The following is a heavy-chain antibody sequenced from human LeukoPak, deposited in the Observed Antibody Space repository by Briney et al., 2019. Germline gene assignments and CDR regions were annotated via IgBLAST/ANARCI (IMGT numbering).Heavy chain of an antibody. CDR1: GGSISSYQ. J-gene: IGHJ6*03. CDR2: IYDSGSA. CDR3: ARVFDSGSQAYFYYMDV. V-gene: IGHV4-59*01. D-gene: IGHD3-10*01. Sequence: PSETLSLTCTVSGGSISSYQWSWIRQPPGKGLEWIGNIYDSGSANYNPSLKSRVTISVDTSKNQFSLKVSSVTAADTAVYYCARVFDSGSQAYFYYMDVWGKGTTVTISS.